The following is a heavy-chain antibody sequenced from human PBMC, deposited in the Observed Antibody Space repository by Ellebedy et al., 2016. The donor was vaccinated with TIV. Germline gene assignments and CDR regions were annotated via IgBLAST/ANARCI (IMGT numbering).Heavy chain of an antibody. V-gene: IGHV3-74*01. Sequence: GESLKISCVGSGFTFSNYLMHWVRQPPGKGLEWVSRLSSDGSSAKYADSVWGRFTISRDNARNTLYLEIDSLRPEDTAVYFCIRGDYGDSNFFDSWGPGTLVTVSS. CDR2: LSSDGSSA. CDR1: GFTFSNYL. J-gene: IGHJ4*02. CDR3: IRGDYGDSNFFDS. D-gene: IGHD4-17*01.